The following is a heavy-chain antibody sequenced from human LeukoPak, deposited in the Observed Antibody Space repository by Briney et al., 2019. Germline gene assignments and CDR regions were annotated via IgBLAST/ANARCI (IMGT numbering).Heavy chain of an antibody. CDR2: ISSSGSTI. Sequence: GGSLRLSCAASGFTFSDYYMSWIRQAPGKGLEWVSNISSSGSTIYYADSVKGRFTISRDNAKNSLYLQMNSLRAEDTAVYYCARGVGNYGSGRYYYYYYMDVWGKGTTVTVSS. V-gene: IGHV3-11*04. CDR1: GFTFSDYY. J-gene: IGHJ6*03. CDR3: ARGVGNYGSGRYYYYYYMDV. D-gene: IGHD3-10*01.